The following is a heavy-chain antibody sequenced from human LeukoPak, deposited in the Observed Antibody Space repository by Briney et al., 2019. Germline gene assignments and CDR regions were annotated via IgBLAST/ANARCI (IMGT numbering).Heavy chain of an antibody. CDR3: AKGPYYYGSGSLTWFDP. D-gene: IGHD3-10*01. CDR2: ISWNSGSI. V-gene: IGHV3-9*01. J-gene: IGHJ5*02. CDR1: GFTFDDYA. Sequence: GGSLRLSCAASGFTFDDYAMHWVRQAPGKGLEWVSGISWNSGSIGYADSVKGRLTISRDNAKNSLYLQMNSLRAEDTALYYCAKGPYYYGSGSLTWFDPWGQGTLVTVSS.